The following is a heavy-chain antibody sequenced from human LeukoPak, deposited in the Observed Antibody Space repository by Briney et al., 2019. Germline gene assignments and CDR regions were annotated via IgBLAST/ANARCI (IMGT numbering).Heavy chain of an antibody. CDR3: AKSVTVIVVVIMADY. V-gene: IGHV3-23*01. J-gene: IGHJ4*02. Sequence: PGGSLRLSCAASGFTFSSYAMSWVRQAPGKGLEWVSAISGSGGSTYYADSVKGRFTISRDNSKNTLYLQMNSLRAEDTAVYYCAKSVTVIVVVIMADYWGQGTLVTVSS. CDR1: GFTFSSYA. CDR2: ISGSGGST. D-gene: IGHD3-22*01.